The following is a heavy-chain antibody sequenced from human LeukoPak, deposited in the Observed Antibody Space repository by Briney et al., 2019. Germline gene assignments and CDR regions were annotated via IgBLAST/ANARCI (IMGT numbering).Heavy chain of an antibody. J-gene: IGHJ6*03. V-gene: IGHV1-2*02. Sequence: ASVKVSCKASGYTFTGYYMHWVRQAPGQGLEWMGWINPNSGGTNYAHKFQGRVTMTRDTSISTAYMELSRLRSDDTAVYYCARGPNGCSGGSCFFWYMDVWGKGTTVTISS. D-gene: IGHD2-15*01. CDR2: INPNSGGT. CDR3: ARGPNGCSGGSCFFWYMDV. CDR1: GYTFTGYY.